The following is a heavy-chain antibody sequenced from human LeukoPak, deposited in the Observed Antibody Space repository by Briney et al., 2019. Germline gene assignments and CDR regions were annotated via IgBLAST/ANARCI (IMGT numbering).Heavy chain of an antibody. CDR1: GFTFSDYA. CDR2: LTSSGNT. CDR3: AKDMYYDSSGYPDFDY. J-gene: IGHJ4*02. Sequence: GGSLRLSCAASGFTFSDYAMTWVRQAPGKGLEWVSSLTSSGNTYYADSVRGRLTISRDNSKNSLYLQMNSLRAEDTALYYCAKDMYYDSSGYPDFDYWGQGTLVTVSS. V-gene: IGHV3-23*01. D-gene: IGHD3-22*01.